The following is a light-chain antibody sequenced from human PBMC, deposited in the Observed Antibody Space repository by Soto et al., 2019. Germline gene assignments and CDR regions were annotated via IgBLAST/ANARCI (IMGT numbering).Light chain of an antibody. V-gene: IGLV1-51*02. J-gene: IGLJ1*01. CDR3: GTWDSSLSAGEGV. CDR1: SSNTGNNY. CDR2: ENN. Sequence: QSVLTQPPSVSAAPGEKVTVSCSGSSSNTGNNYVSWYQQLPGTAPKLLIYENNKRPSGIPDRFSGSKSGTSATLGITGLQTGDEADYYCGTWDSSLSAGEGVFGTGTKVTVL.